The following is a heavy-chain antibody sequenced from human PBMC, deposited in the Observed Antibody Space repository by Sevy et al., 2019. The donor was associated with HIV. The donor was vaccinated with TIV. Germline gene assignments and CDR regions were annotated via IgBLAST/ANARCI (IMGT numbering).Heavy chain of an antibody. CDR3: VRGLQTHCDRTACPLDY. CDR2: IGTLADT. D-gene: IGHD2-21*01. Sequence: GGSLRLSCAASGFTFSGSDMHWVRQVKGKGLEWISSIGTLADTFYGDSLKGRFTISRDNAQSYLYLHMSSLKVGDTALYFCVRGLQTHCDRTACPLDYWGQGTLVTVSS. J-gene: IGHJ4*02. V-gene: IGHV3-13*01. CDR1: GFTFSGSD.